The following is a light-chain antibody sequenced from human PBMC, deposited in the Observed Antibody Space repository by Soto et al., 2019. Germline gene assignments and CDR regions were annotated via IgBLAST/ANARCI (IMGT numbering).Light chain of an antibody. J-gene: IGLJ1*01. CDR1: SSDVGRYNY. Sequence: QSVLTQPPSASGSPGQSVTISCTGTSSDVGRYNYISWYQQRPGKAPKLIIYEVSKRPSGVPDRLSGFKYGTSASLAITGLQAEDEADYYCQSYDSSLSGFYVFGTGTKVTVL. CDR3: QSYDSSLSGFYV. CDR2: EVS. V-gene: IGLV2-8*01.